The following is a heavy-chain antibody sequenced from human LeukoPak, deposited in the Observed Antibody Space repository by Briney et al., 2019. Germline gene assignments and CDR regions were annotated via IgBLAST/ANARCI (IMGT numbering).Heavy chain of an antibody. J-gene: IGHJ6*03. D-gene: IGHD5-12*01. CDR2: ISGSGGST. V-gene: IGHV3-23*01. CDR1: GFTFSSYA. Sequence: GGSLRLSCEASGFTFSSYAMSWVRQAPGKGLEWVSAISGSGGSTYYADSVKGRFTISRDNSKNTLYLQMNSLRAEDTAVYYCAKEGLPNRLYYMDVWGKGTTVTVSS. CDR3: AKEGLPNRLYYMDV.